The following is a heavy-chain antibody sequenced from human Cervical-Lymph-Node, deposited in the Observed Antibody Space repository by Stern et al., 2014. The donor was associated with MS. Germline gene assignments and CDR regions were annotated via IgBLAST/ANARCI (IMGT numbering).Heavy chain of an antibody. CDR1: GFTFSSYW. D-gene: IGHD2/OR15-2a*01. CDR3: TSEEYDY. J-gene: IGHJ4*02. CDR2: INSDGTIT. V-gene: IGHV3-74*02. Sequence: EDQLVESGGGLIQPGGSLRLSCAASGFTFSSYWMHWVRQAPGKGLVWVSRINSDGTITEYADSVKGRFTISRDNAKNTLSLQMNSLRAEDTAVYYCTSEEYDYWGQGTLVTVSS.